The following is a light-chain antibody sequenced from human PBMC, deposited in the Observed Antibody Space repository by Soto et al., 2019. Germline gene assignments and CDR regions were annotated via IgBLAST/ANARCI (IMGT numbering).Light chain of an antibody. V-gene: IGLV2-14*01. J-gene: IGLJ2*01. CDR1: SSDIGGYNY. CDR2: DVT. CDR3: RSYTRNSNGVV. Sequence: QSALTQPASVSGSPGQSITIPCTGTSSDIGGYNYASWYQQHPGKAPKLMISDVTDRPSGVSTRISGSKSGIRASLTISGLQAEAAGDYYCRSYTRNSNGVVFGGGTQLTVL.